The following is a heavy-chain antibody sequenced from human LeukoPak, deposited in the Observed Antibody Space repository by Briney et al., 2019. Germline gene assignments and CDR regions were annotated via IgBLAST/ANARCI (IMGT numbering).Heavy chain of an antibody. Sequence: PGGSLRLSCAASGFTFSSYAMSWVRQAPGKGLEWVSAISGSGGSTYYADSVKGRFTISRDNSKNTLYLQMNSLRAEDTAVYYCAKLLNGLQLWPGGGDYWGQGTLVTVSS. J-gene: IGHJ4*02. V-gene: IGHV3-23*01. CDR1: GFTFSSYA. CDR2: ISGSGGST. D-gene: IGHD5-18*01. CDR3: AKLLNGLQLWPGGGDY.